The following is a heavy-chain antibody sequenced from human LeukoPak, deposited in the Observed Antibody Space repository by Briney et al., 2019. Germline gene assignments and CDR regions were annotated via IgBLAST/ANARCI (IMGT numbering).Heavy chain of an antibody. Sequence: SETLSLTCTVSGGSISSSSCYWGWIRQPPGKGLEWIGSIYYSGSTYYNPSLKSRVTISVDTSKNQFSLKLSSVTAADTAVYYCARDDRVSGTFLRWFDPWGQGTLVTVSS. V-gene: IGHV4-39*07. CDR2: IYYSGST. J-gene: IGHJ5*02. D-gene: IGHD1-26*01. CDR1: GGSISSSSCY. CDR3: ARDDRVSGTFLRWFDP.